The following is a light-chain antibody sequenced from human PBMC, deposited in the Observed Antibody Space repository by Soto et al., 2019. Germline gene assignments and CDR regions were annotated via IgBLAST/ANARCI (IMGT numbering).Light chain of an antibody. CDR3: QQYGSSPIYS. CDR1: QSVRSSY. CDR2: GAS. J-gene: IGKJ2*03. V-gene: IGKV3-20*01. Sequence: EIVLTQSPGTLSLSPGERATLSCRASQSVRSSYLAWYQQRPGQAPRLLIYGASSRATGIPDRFSGSGSGTDFTLNISRLEPEDFAVYYCQQYGSSPIYSFGQGTKLEIK.